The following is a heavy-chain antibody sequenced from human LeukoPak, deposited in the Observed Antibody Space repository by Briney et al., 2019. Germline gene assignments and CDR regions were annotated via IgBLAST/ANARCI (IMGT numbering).Heavy chain of an antibody. CDR3: ARDRLEGGESFDS. D-gene: IGHD3-16*01. CDR1: GFSFRSYS. CDR2: ITGSSSYI. Sequence: GGSLRLSCAASGFSFRSYSMDGVRQAPGKGLEWGLSITGSSSYITYTESVKGRFTISRDNAENSLFLQMNSLRPEDTAVYFCARDRLEGGESFDSWGQGTLVTVSS. V-gene: IGHV3-21*01. J-gene: IGHJ4*02.